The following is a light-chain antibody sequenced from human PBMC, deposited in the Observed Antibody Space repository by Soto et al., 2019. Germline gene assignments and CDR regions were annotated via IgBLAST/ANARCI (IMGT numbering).Light chain of an antibody. V-gene: IGKV3-11*01. J-gene: IGKJ5*01. CDR2: DAS. CDR1: QSVSSY. CDR3: QQRSNWPIT. Sequence: EVVLTQSPGTLSLSPGERATLSCRASQSVSSYLAWYQQKPGQAPRLLIYDASNRATGIPARFSGSGSGTDFTLTISSLEPEDFAVYYCQQRSNWPITFGQGTRLENK.